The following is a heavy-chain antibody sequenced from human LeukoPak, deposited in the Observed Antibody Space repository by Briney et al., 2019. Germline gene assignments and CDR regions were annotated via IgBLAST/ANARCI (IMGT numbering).Heavy chain of an antibody. CDR3: AKEGRSLQTY. CDR1: GFMFSSNW. J-gene: IGHJ4*02. CDR2: IKEDGTET. V-gene: IGHV3-7*03. Sequence: GGSLRLFCAASGFMFSSNWMSWVRLAPGKGPEWVANIKEDGTETYYVDSVKGRFTISRDNAKNSLYLQMNSLRVEDTAVYYCAKEGRSLQTYWGQGTLVTVSS. D-gene: IGHD5-24*01.